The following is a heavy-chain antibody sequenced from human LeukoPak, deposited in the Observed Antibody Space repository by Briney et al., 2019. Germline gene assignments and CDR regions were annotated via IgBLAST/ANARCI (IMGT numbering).Heavy chain of an antibody. CDR1: GGSISSGGYY. CDR3: AREVGPSAYFDYYGMDV. J-gene: IGHJ6*02. CDR2: IYYSGST. V-gene: IGHV4-31*03. D-gene: IGHD4/OR15-4a*01. Sequence: PSETLSLTCTVSGGSISSGGYYWSWIRQHPGKGLEWIGYIYYSGSTYYNPSLKSRVTISVDTSKNQFSLKLSSVTAADTAVYYCAREVGPSAYFDYYGMDVWGQGTTVTVSS.